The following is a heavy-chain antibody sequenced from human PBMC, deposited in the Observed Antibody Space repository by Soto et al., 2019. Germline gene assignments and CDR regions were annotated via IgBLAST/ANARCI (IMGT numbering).Heavy chain of an antibody. Sequence: QVHLVQSGAEVKKPGDSVKVSCKASGYTFTDYYIHWVRQAPGQGLEWMAWINPISGGTNYAQKCQGRVTMTRDTYITTIYMELSRLTSDDTAVYYCARDSVGYCSRTRCYGQGYFDYWGQGALVTVSS. D-gene: IGHD2-2*03. CDR1: GYTFTDYY. CDR2: INPISGGT. V-gene: IGHV1-2*02. J-gene: IGHJ4*02. CDR3: ARDSVGYCSRTRCYGQGYFDY.